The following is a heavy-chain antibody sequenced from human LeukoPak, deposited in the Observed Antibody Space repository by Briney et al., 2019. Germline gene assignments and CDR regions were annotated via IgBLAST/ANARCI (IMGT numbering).Heavy chain of an antibody. Sequence: PGGSLRLSCAASGFTFSSYGMHWVRQAPGKGLEWVSAISGSGGSTYYADSVKGRVTISRDNSKNTLYLQLNSLRAGDTAVYYCAKGRGISRPFQYWGQGTLVTVSS. CDR1: GFTFSSYG. CDR3: AKGRGISRPFQY. D-gene: IGHD3-10*01. J-gene: IGHJ4*02. V-gene: IGHV3-23*01. CDR2: ISGSGGST.